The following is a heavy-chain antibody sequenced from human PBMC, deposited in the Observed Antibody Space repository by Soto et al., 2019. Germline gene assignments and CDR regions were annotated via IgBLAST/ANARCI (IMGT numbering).Heavy chain of an antibody. CDR2: SDGSRAYT. CDR3: ARAVGNYYGMDV. CDR1: GFTFSDYY. D-gene: IGHD1-26*01. V-gene: IGHV3-11*06. Sequence: QVQLVESGGGLVKPGRSLRLSCAASGFTFSDYYMNWIRQAPGKGLEWLSYSDGSRAYTNYAGSVKGRFTISRDNAKNSLFLQLTSLRDEDTAVYYCARAVGNYYGMDVWGQGTTVTVSS. J-gene: IGHJ6*02.